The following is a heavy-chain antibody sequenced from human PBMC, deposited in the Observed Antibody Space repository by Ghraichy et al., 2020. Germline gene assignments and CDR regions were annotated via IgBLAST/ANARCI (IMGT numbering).Heavy chain of an antibody. D-gene: IGHD6-19*01. CDR2: IYYSGST. V-gene: IGHV4-59*08. J-gene: IGHJ3*02. CDR3: AGSGIAVAGRGAFDI. Sequence: SETLSLTCTVSGGSISSYYWSWIRQPPGKGLEWIGYIYYSGSTNYNPSLKSRVTISVDTSKNQFSLKLSSVTAADTAVYYCAGSGIAVAGRGAFDIWGQGTMVTVSS. CDR1: GGSISSYY.